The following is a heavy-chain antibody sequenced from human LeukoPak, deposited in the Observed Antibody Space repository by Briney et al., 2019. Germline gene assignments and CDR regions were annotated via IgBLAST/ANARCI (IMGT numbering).Heavy chain of an antibody. Sequence: GGSLRLSCAASGFTFSSYWMSWVRQAPGKGLEWVANIKQDGSEKYYVDSVKGRFTISRDNAKNSLYLQMNSLRAEDTAVYYCARDPIAAARNFDYWGQGTLVTVSS. CDR3: ARDPIAAARNFDY. CDR2: IKQDGSEK. V-gene: IGHV3-7*01. J-gene: IGHJ4*02. D-gene: IGHD6-13*01. CDR1: GFTFSSYW.